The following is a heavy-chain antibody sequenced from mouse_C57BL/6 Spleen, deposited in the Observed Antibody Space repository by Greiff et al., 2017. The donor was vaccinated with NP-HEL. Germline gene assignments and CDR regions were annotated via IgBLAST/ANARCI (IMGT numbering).Heavy chain of an antibody. CDR2: INPSSGYT. J-gene: IGHJ3*01. V-gene: IGHV1-7*01. Sequence: VQRVESGAELAKPGASVKLSCKASGYTFTSYWMHWVKQRPGQGLEWIGYINPSSGYTKYNQKFKDKATLTADKSSSTAYMQLSSLTYEDSAVYYCARSIYDGYYWFAYWGQGTLVTVSA. CDR3: ARSIYDGYYWFAY. CDR1: GYTFTSYW. D-gene: IGHD2-3*01.